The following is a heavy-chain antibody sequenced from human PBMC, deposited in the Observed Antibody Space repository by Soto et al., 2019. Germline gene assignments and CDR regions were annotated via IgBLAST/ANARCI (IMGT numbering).Heavy chain of an antibody. CDR2: INHSGST. CDR3: ARAQAVWSGQLYYYYGMDV. CDR1: GGSFSGYY. J-gene: IGHJ6*02. V-gene: IGHV4-34*01. Sequence: KPSETLSLTCAVYGGSFSGYYWSWIRQPPGKGLEWIGEINHSGSTNYNPSLKSRVTISVDTSKNQFSLKLSSVTAADTAVYYCARAQAVWSGQLYYYYGMDVWGQGTTVTVSS. D-gene: IGHD3-3*01.